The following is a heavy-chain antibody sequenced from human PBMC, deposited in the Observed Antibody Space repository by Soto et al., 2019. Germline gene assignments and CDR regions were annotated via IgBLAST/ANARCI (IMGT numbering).Heavy chain of an antibody. Sequence: QVQLQESGPGLVKPSQTLSLTCTVSGGSISSDVYYWSWIRQPPGKGLEWIGYIYYSGNTYYNPSLKSRVIISVDTSKNQCSLKLSSVTAADTAVYYCARDRPIHYYGSGALYGMDVWGQGTTVTVSS. V-gene: IGHV4-30-4*01. CDR3: ARDRPIHYYGSGALYGMDV. D-gene: IGHD3-10*01. CDR2: IYYSGNT. J-gene: IGHJ6*02. CDR1: GGSISSDVYY.